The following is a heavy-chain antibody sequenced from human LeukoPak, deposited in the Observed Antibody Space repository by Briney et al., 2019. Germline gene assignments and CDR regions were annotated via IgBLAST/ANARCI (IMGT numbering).Heavy chain of an antibody. CDR3: ARDFREYCSGGSCFVDV. CDR1: GFTFSSYA. V-gene: IGHV3-30*04. D-gene: IGHD2-15*01. J-gene: IGHJ6*04. CDR2: ISYDGSKK. Sequence: GGSLRLSCAASGFTFSSYAMHWVRQAPGKGLEWVAVISYDGSKKYYADSVKGRFTISRDNSKNTLYLQMNSLRAEDTAVYYCARDFREYCSGGSCFVDVWGKGTTVTVSS.